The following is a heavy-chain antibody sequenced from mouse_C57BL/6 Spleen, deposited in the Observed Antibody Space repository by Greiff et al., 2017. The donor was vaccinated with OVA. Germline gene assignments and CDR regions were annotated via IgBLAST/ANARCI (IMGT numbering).Heavy chain of an antibody. Sequence: QVQLKQPGAELVMPGASVKLSCKASGYTFPSYWMHWVKQRPGQGLEWIGEIDPSDSYTNYNQKFKGKSTLTVDKSSSTAYMQLSSLTSEDSAVYYCARSIRSSYDAMDYWGQGTSVTVSS. CDR1: GYTFPSYW. CDR3: ARSIRSSYDAMDY. J-gene: IGHJ4*01. CDR2: IDPSDSYT. D-gene: IGHD1-1*01. V-gene: IGHV1-69*01.